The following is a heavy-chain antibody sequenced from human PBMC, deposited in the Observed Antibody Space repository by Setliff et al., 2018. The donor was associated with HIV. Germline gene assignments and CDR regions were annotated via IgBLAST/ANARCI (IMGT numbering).Heavy chain of an antibody. V-gene: IGHV4-59*11. CDR3: ARADTAMGSAGFDY. CDR2: IYYSGGT. Sequence: SETLSLTCTVSGGSISSHYWSWIRQPPGRGLEWIGYIYYSGGTNYNPSLKSRVTISVDTSKNQSSLRLSFVTAADTAVYYCARADTAMGSAGFDYWGQGTLVTVS. J-gene: IGHJ4*02. CDR1: GGSISSHY. D-gene: IGHD5-18*01.